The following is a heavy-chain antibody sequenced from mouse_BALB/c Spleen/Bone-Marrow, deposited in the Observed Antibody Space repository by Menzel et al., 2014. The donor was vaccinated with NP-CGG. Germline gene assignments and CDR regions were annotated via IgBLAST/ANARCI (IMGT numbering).Heavy chain of an antibody. D-gene: IGHD2-4*01. CDR2: ISGGGSYT. CDR3: ARYAYYDQTEVSFVY. V-gene: IGHV5-9-2*01. CDR1: GFSFNSYG. Sequence: DVKLVESGGGLVKSGGSLKLSCAASGFSFNSYGMSWVRQTPEKRLEWVATISGGGSYTFYPDSVKGRFTISRDNAKKYLYLQLSSLRSEDTALYYCARYAYYDQTEVSFVYWGQGTLVTVSA. J-gene: IGHJ3*01.